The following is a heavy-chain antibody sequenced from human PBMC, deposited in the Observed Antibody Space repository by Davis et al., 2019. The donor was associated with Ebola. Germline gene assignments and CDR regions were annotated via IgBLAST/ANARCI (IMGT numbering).Heavy chain of an antibody. J-gene: IGHJ6*03. CDR2: IYSGGST. Sequence: PGGSLRLSCAASGFTVSSNYMSWVRQAPGKGLEWVSIIYSGGSTYYADSVKGRFTISRHNSKNTLYLQMNSLRAEDTAVYYCARGGATVDYYYYMDDWGKGTTVTVSS. CDR3: ARGGATVDYYYYMDD. V-gene: IGHV3-53*04. D-gene: IGHD3-16*01. CDR1: GFTVSSNY.